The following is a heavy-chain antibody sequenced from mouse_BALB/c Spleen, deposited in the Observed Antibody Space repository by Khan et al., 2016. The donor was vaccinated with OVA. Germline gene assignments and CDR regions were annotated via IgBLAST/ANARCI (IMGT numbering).Heavy chain of an antibody. Sequence: QIQLVQSGPELKKPGETVRISCKASGYTFTTAGIQWVQKMPGKGLKWIGWINTHSGVPKYAEDFKGRFAFSLETSASTAYLQITNLKNEDTATHFCARGGAAYYRNDGGAMDYWGQGTSVTVSS. CDR2: INTHSGVP. CDR1: GYTFTTAG. V-gene: IGHV9-4*02. CDR3: ARGGAAYYRNDGGAMDY. J-gene: IGHJ4*01. D-gene: IGHD2-14*01.